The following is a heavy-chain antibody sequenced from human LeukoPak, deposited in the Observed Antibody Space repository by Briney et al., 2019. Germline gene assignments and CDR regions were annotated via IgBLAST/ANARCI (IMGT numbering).Heavy chain of an antibody. D-gene: IGHD3-10*01. V-gene: IGHV4-4*02. J-gene: IGHJ4*02. CDR1: GDSISSDYW. CDR2: IFHSGTT. CDR3: ARARGEEAVDS. Sequence: PSETLSLTCAVSGDSISSDYWWSWVRQPPGKGLEWIGNIFHSGTTNYSPSLQSRVTISLDKSKNQFSLKLTSVTAADTAVYFCARARGEEAVDSCGQGTLVTVSS.